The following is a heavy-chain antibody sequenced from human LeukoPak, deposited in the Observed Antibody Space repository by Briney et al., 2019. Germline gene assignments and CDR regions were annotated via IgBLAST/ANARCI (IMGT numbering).Heavy chain of an antibody. V-gene: IGHV3-30-3*02. J-gene: IGHJ4*02. Sequence: GGSLRLSCAASGFTFSSYAMHWVRQAPGKGLEWVAVISYDGSNKYYADSVKGRFTISRDNSKNTLYLQMNSLRAEDTAVYYCAKWTTAVDYWGQGTLVTVSS. CDR2: ISYDGSNK. CDR3: AKWTTAVDY. CDR1: GFTFSSYA. D-gene: IGHD4-17*01.